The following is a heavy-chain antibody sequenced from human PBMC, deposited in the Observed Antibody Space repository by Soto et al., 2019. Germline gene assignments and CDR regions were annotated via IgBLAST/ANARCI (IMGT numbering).Heavy chain of an antibody. CDR2: ISAYNGNT. J-gene: IGHJ4*02. CDR3: ARDSTVGYYDSSGYVDY. Sequence: QVQLVQSGAEVKKPGASVKVSCKASGYTFTSYGISWVRQAPGQGLEWMGWISAYNGNTNYAQKLQGRVTMTTDTSTSTAYMELRSLRSDDTAVYYCARDSTVGYYDSSGYVDYWGQGTLVTVSS. CDR1: GYTFTSYG. V-gene: IGHV1-18*01. D-gene: IGHD3-22*01.